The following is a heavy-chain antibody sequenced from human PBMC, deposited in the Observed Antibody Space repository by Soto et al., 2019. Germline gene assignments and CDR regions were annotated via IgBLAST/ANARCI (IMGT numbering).Heavy chain of an antibody. D-gene: IGHD6-19*01. CDR1: GGSISSSSYY. CDR3: ARGYSSGWYESGFDY. J-gene: IGHJ4*02. CDR2: IYYSGST. Sequence: SETLSLTCTVSGGSISSSSYYWGWIRQPPGKGLEWIGSIYYSGSTYYNPSLKSRVTISVDTSKNQFSLKLSSVTAADTAVYYCARGYSSGWYESGFDYWGQGTLVTVSS. V-gene: IGHV4-39*07.